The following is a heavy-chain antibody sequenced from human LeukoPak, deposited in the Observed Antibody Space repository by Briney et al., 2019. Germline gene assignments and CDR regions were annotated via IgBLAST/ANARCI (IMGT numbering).Heavy chain of an antibody. D-gene: IGHD3-3*01. V-gene: IGHV4-39*01. J-gene: IGHJ4*02. Sequence: PSETLSLTCTVSGGSISSSSYYWGWIRQPPGTGLEWIGSLYYSGSTYYNPSLKSRVTISVDTSKNQFSLKLSSVTAADTAVYYCANPGPYYDFWSGYQYYFDYWGQGTRVTVSS. CDR2: LYYSGST. CDR3: ANPGPYYDFWSGYQYYFDY. CDR1: GGSISSSSYY.